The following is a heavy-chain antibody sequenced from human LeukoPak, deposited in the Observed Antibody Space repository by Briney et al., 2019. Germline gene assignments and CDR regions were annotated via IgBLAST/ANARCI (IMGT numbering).Heavy chain of an antibody. CDR3: ARDLYGSGSYYPLDY. Sequence: ASVKVSCKASGGTFSSYAISWVRQAPGQGLEWMGGIIPIFGTANYAQEFQGRVTITADESTSTAYMELSSLRSEDTAVYYCARDLYGSGSYYPLDYWGQGTLVTVSS. CDR1: GGTFSSYA. J-gene: IGHJ4*01. CDR2: IIPIFGTA. V-gene: IGHV1-69*13. D-gene: IGHD3-10*01.